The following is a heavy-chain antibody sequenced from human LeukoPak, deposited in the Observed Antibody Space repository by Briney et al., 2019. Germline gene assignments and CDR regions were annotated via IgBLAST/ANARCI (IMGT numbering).Heavy chain of an antibody. J-gene: IGHJ6*03. Sequence: ASVKVSCKASGYTFTGYYMHWVRQAPGQGLEWMGWINPNSGGTNYAQKFQGRVTMTRDTSISTAYMELSRLSSDDTAVYYCARGRTYYYYYYMDVWGKGTTVTVSS. CDR2: INPNSGGT. CDR1: GYTFTGYY. V-gene: IGHV1-2*02. CDR3: ARGRTYYYYYYMDV. D-gene: IGHD1-1*01.